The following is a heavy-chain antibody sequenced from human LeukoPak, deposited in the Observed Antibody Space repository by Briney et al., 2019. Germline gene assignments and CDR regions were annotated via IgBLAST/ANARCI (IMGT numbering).Heavy chain of an antibody. J-gene: IGHJ3*02. CDR2: ISSSGSTI. CDR3: ARDRLSYYGSGSPWGAFDI. D-gene: IGHD3-10*01. V-gene: IGHV3-48*03. Sequence: GGSLRLSCAASGFTFSSYEMNWVRQAPGKGLEWVSYISSSGSTIYYADSVKGRFTISRDNAKNSLYLQMNSLRAEDTAVYYCARDRLSYYGSGSPWGAFDIWGQGTMVTVSS. CDR1: GFTFSSYE.